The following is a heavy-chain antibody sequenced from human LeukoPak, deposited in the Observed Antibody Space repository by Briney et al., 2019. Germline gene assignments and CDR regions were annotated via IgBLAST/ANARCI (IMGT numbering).Heavy chain of an antibody. CDR3: ARDHMGYDY. J-gene: IGHJ4*02. Sequence: GGSLRLSCAASGFTFSSYSMNWVRQAPGKGLEWVSYISSGGSATYYAGSVKGRFTVSRDNAKNSLYLQMNSLRAEDTAVYYCARDHMGYDYWGQGTLVTVSS. CDR2: ISSGGSAT. D-gene: IGHD1-26*01. V-gene: IGHV3-48*04. CDR1: GFTFSSYS.